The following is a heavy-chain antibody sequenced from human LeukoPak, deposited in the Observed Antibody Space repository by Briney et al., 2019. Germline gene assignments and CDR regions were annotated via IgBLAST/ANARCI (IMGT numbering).Heavy chain of an antibody. D-gene: IGHD2-21*02. V-gene: IGHV4-4*02. CDR2: IYHSGST. Sequence: SETLSLTCAVSGGSMSSTKWWSWVRQPPGKGLEWIGEIYHSGSTNYNPSLKSRITISVDTSKNQFSLKLSSVTAADTAVYYWARSNRVVVTAIRFDYWGQGTLVTVSS. J-gene: IGHJ4*02. CDR1: GGSMSSTKW. CDR3: ARSNRVVVTAIRFDY.